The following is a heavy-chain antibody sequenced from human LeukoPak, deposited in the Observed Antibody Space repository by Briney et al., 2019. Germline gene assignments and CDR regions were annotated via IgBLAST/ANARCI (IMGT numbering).Heavy chain of an antibody. CDR1: GFTFSSYG. J-gene: IGHJ4*02. CDR2: ILCEGSNK. Sequence: PGRSLRLSCAASGFTFSSYGMHWVRQAPGKGLEGVAVILCEGSNKYYADSVKGRFTISRDNSKNTLYLQMNSLRAEDTAVYYCARHEVRGASTTFDYWGQGTLVTVSS. V-gene: IGHV3-30*03. D-gene: IGHD1-26*01. CDR3: ARHEVRGASTTFDY.